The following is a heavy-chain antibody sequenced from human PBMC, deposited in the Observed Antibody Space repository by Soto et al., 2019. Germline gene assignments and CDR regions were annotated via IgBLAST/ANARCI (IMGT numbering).Heavy chain of an antibody. CDR1: GYTFTSYG. V-gene: IGHV1-18*01. J-gene: IGHJ5*02. D-gene: IGHD6-13*01. CDR3: ARDRRRPPYSSPPDRGNWFDP. Sequence: ASVKVSCKASGYTFTSYGISWVRQAPGQGLEWMGWISAYNGNTNYAQKLQGRVTMTTDTSTSTAYMELRSLRSDDTAVYYCARDRRRPPYSSPPDRGNWFDPWGEGTLVTVSS. CDR2: ISAYNGNT.